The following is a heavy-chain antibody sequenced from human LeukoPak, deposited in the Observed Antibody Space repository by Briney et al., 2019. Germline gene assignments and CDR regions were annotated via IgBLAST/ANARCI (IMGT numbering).Heavy chain of an antibody. D-gene: IGHD3-3*01. J-gene: IGHJ4*02. V-gene: IGHV3-23*01. CDR2: ISGSGGST. CDR1: GFTFSSYA. CDR3: AKGGSITIFGVVINLFDY. Sequence: GGSLRLSCAASGFTFSSYAMSWVRQAPGKGLEWVSAISGSGGSTYYADSVKGRFTISRDNPKNTLYLQMNSLRAEDTAVYYCAKGGSITIFGVVINLFDYWGQGTLVTVSS.